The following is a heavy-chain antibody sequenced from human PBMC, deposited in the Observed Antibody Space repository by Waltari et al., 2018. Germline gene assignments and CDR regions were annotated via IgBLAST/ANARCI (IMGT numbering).Heavy chain of an antibody. V-gene: IGHV3-7*03. CDR2: IKEDGREI. CDR3: ARKYSSGWTVLNY. D-gene: IGHD6-19*01. Sequence: EVQLVESGGGLVQPGGSLRLSCAASGFPFSSYWMTWGRQEPGKGVGWVANIKEDGREIRYVDSVKGRFTISRDNAKNSLYLQMDSLRVEDTAVYYCARKYSSGWTVLNYWGQGTLVTVSS. CDR1: GFPFSSYW. J-gene: IGHJ4*02.